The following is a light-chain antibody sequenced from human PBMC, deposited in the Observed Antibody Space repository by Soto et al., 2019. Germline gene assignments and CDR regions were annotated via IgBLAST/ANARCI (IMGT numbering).Light chain of an antibody. CDR1: SSDVGGSEY. J-gene: IGLJ3*02. CDR2: EVS. V-gene: IGLV2-14*01. Sequence: QSVLTQSASVSGSPGQSITISCTGTSSDVGGSEYVSWFQHHPGKAPKLIIYEVSHRPSGVSNRFSGSKSGNTASLTISGLQTEDEADYYCSSFVSTTSTLVFGGGTQLTVL. CDR3: SSFVSTTSTLV.